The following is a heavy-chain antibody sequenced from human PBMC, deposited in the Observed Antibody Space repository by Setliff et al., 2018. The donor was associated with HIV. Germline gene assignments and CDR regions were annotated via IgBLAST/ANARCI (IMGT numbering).Heavy chain of an antibody. V-gene: IGHV3-23*01. CDR2: VSPGGDTT. Sequence: LRLSSAASGFAFSTFDMNWVRQSPEKGLEWVSAVSPGGDTTYYPDSVKGRFTVSRDDSRNMLFLQMNNLGVEDTAIYYCAKPTSGYYPRPFDLWGQGTMVTVSS. D-gene: IGHD3-22*01. CDR1: GFAFSTFD. CDR3: AKPTSGYYPRPFDL. J-gene: IGHJ4*02.